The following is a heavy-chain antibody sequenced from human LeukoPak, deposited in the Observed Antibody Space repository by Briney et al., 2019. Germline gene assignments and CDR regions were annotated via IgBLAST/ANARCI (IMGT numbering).Heavy chain of an antibody. CDR2: VHLSGRT. CDR1: GGSISTTNW. V-gene: IGHV4-4*02. Sequence: SGTLSLTCGVSGGSISTTNWWTWVRQPPGEGLEGIGEVHLSGRTHYNPSLESRVTMSVDMSENHISLRLTSVTAADTAVYYCAREGGPYRPLDYSGQGTLVTVSS. J-gene: IGHJ4*02. CDR3: AREGGPYRPLDY.